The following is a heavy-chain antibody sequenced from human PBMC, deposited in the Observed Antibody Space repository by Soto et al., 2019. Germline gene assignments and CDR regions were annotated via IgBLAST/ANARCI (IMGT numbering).Heavy chain of an antibody. CDR2: IYYSGST. V-gene: IGHV4-59*01. J-gene: IGHJ4*02. D-gene: IGHD4-4*01. CDR1: GDSMSSYY. Sequence: PSETLSLTCTVSGDSMSSYYWSWIRQPPGKGLEWIGYIYYSGSTTYNPSPRSRVTMSVDTSKNQFSLRLSSVTAADTAVYYCARAKSNYQTFDHWGQGSQVTVSS. CDR3: ARAKSNYQTFDH.